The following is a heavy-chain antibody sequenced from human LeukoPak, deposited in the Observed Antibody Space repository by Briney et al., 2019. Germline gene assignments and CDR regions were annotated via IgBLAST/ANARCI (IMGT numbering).Heavy chain of an antibody. CDR3: ARPLGYCSSTSCHDAFDI. V-gene: IGHV4-39*01. D-gene: IGHD2-2*01. Sequence: SETLSLTCTVSGGSTSSNYYWGWIRQPPGKDLEWIGSIYYSGSTYYNPSLKSRVTISVDTSKNQFSLKLSSVTAADTAVYYCARPLGYCSSTSCHDAFDIWGQGTMVTVSS. CDR2: IYYSGST. CDR1: GGSTSSNYY. J-gene: IGHJ3*02.